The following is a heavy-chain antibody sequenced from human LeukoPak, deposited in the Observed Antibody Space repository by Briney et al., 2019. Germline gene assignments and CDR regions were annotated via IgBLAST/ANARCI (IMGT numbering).Heavy chain of an antibody. CDR3: AMSVEMPPIPSFDY. Sequence: WVSAANNPEYSQKFQGRVAITRDASATTSYLELNSLRSEDTAVYYCAMSVEMPPIPSFDYWGQGTLVTVSS. V-gene: IGHV1-3*01. J-gene: IGHJ4*02. D-gene: IGHD5-24*01. CDR2: VSAANNP.